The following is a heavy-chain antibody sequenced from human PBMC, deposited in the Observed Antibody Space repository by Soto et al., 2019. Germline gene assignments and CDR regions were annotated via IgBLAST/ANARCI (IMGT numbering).Heavy chain of an antibody. V-gene: IGHV4-59*13. CDR2: IYYSGST. CDR3: ARDYFYYYHRRPRGYYFPY. D-gene: IGHD3-10*01. J-gene: IGHJ4*01. Sequence: PPEKLRVTYPVSGGSISSYYWSWIRQPPGKGLEWIGYIYYSGSTNYNPSLKSRVPISVDTSKNQFSLKLSSVTAADTAVYYCARDYFYYYHRRPRGYYFPYWG. CDR1: GGSISSYY.